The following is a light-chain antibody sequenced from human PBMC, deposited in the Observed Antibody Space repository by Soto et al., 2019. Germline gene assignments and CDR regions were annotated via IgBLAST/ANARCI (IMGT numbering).Light chain of an antibody. V-gene: IGKV1-39*01. CDR3: HQSFNTLT. CDR2: SAS. Sequence: DIQMTQSPSSLSASVGDRVTITCRASQSISTYVRWYQHRPGKAPKLLIYSASTLQSGVPPRFSGSGSGTDFTLTISSLQPEDFSTYYCHQSFNTLTLGGGTKVEIE. CDR1: QSISTY. J-gene: IGKJ4*01.